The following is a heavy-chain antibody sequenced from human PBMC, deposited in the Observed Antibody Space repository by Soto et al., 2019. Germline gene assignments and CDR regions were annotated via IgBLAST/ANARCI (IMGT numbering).Heavy chain of an antibody. CDR1: GYTFTGYY. D-gene: IGHD2-8*01. J-gene: IGHJ4*02. V-gene: IGHV1-2*02. CDR2: INPNSGGT. CDR3: AREEWDDNTNHYFSYFDY. Sequence: QVQLVQSGAEVKKPGASVKVSCKSSGYTFTGYYMHWVRKAPGQGLEWMGWINPNSGGTNYAQHFQGRVTMTRDTSLSTAYMELSRLRFDDTAEYYCAREEWDDNTNHYFSYFDYWGQGSLVTVSS.